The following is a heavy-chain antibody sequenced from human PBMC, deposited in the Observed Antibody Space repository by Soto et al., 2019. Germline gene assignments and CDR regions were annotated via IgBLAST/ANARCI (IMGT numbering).Heavy chain of an antibody. CDR3: VRYCSTTKCPFDY. D-gene: IGHD2-2*01. CDR2: TAYTGNT. CDR1: GGSITSYH. V-gene: IGHV4-59*08. J-gene: IGHJ4*02. Sequence: SETLSLTCVVSGGSITSYHWSCIRQFPGKGLEWIAYTAYTGNTNYNPSLKSRVTISVDTSKNQFSLNLSSVTAADTAVYYCVRYCSTTKCPFDYWGQGTLVTVSS.